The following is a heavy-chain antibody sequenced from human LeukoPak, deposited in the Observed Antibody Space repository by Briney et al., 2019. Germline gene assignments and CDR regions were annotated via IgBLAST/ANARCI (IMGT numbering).Heavy chain of an antibody. CDR2: IYYSGST. CDR3: ARVDHYYDSSGYY. D-gene: IGHD3-22*01. V-gene: IGHV4-39*07. J-gene: IGHJ4*02. CDR1: GGSISSSSYY. Sequence: SETLSLTCTVSGGSISSSSYYWGWIRQPPGKGLEWIGSIYYSGSTYYNPSLKSRVTISVDTSKNQFSLKLSSVTAADTAVYYCARVDHYYDSSGYYWGQGTLVTVSS.